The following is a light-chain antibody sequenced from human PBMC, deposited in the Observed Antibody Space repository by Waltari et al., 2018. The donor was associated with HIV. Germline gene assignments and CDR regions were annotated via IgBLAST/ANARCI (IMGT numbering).Light chain of an antibody. CDR3: LQHNSYPWT. CDR1: LDIRND. V-gene: IGKV1-17*01. J-gene: IGKJ1*01. CDR2: AAS. Sequence: DIQMTQSPPSLSASVGDRVPITCRTSLDIRNDLGWYQQKPGKHPQRRIYAASSLQSGVPSRFSGSGSGTEFTLTISSLQPEDFATYFCLQHNSYPWTFGQGTKVEIK.